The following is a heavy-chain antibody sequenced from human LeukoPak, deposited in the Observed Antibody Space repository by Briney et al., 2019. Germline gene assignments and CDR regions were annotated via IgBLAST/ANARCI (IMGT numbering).Heavy chain of an antibody. Sequence: GGSLRLSCAASGFTFSSYAMSWVRQAPGKGLEWVSTISGSGSTTYYADSVKGRFTISRDNSKSTLYLQVNSLRADDTATYYCAKVHPYSSGFHFDYWGQGTLVTVSS. D-gene: IGHD6-19*01. CDR3: AKVHPYSSGFHFDY. CDR2: ISGSGSTT. CDR1: GFTFSSYA. J-gene: IGHJ4*02. V-gene: IGHV3-23*01.